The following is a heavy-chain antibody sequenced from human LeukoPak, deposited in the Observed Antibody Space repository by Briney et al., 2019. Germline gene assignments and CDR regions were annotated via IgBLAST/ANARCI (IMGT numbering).Heavy chain of an antibody. J-gene: IGHJ4*02. CDR3: ARAGAVAGRYYFDY. D-gene: IGHD6-19*01. CDR2: INPNSGGT. CDR1: GYTFTGYY. Sequence: GASVKVSCKASGYTFTGYYMHWVRQAPGQGLEWMGWINPNSGGTNYAQKLQGRVTMTTDTSTSTAYMELRSLRSDDTAVYYCARAGAVAGRYYFDYWGQGTLVTVSS. V-gene: IGHV1-2*02.